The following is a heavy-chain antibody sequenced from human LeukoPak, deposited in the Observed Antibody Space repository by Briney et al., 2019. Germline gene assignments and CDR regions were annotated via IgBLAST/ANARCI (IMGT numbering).Heavy chain of an antibody. V-gene: IGHV3-7*01. Sequence: RGGSLRLSCAASGFTFSSYWMSWVRQAPGKGLEGVANIKQDGREKYYVDSVKGRFTISRDNAKNTLYLQMNSLEAGDTAVYYCARETPPYCSSTSCYFNWFDPWGQGTLVTVSS. CDR2: IKQDGREK. CDR1: GFTFSSYW. J-gene: IGHJ5*01. D-gene: IGHD2-2*01. CDR3: ARETPPYCSSTSCYFNWFDP.